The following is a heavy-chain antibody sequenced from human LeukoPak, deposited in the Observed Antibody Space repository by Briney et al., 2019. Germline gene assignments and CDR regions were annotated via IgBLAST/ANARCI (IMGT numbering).Heavy chain of an antibody. CDR2: MNPNSGNT. J-gene: IGHJ5*02. CDR1: D. Sequence: DXXWXRQAPGXGLXXRXWMNPNSGNTGYAQKFQGRVTITRNTSIRTDYMEVSRLRSEDTAVYNCXXXXXXXXXXXXXXIHHNWFDPWGQGTLVTVSS. CDR3: XXXXXXXXXXXXXXIHHNWFDP. V-gene: IGHV1-8*03.